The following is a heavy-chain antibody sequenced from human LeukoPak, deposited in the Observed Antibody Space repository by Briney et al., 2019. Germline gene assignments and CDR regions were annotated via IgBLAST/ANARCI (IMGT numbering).Heavy chain of an antibody. CDR2: ISVSAGST. V-gene: IGHV3-23*01. Sequence: GGSLRLSCAASGFTFSGYAMSWVRQAPGKGLEWVSAISVSAGSTYYADSVKGRFTISRDNSKNTLYLQMNSLRAEDTAVYYCATGSVRYSASWYSQEGDYWGQGTLVTVSS. CDR1: GFTFSGYA. D-gene: IGHD6-13*01. J-gene: IGHJ4*02. CDR3: ATGSVRYSASWYSQEGDY.